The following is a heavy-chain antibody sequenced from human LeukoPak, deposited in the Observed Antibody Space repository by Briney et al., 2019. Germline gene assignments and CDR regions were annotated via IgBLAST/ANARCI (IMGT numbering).Heavy chain of an antibody. CDR3: ARASIVAAGDY. D-gene: IGHD6-13*01. CDR2: IKQDGSEK. V-gene: IGHV3-7*01. J-gene: IGHJ4*02. Sequence: GGSLRLSCAASGFTSRSYWMSWVRQAPGKGLEWVAHIKQDGSEKYYVDSVKGRFTISRDNAKNSLYLQMNSLRADDTAVYYCARASIVAAGDYWGQGTLVTVSS. CDR1: GFTSRSYW.